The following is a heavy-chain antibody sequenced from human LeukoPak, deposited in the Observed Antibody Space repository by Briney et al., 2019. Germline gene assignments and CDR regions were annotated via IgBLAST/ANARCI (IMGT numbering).Heavy chain of an antibody. CDR3: AREGYVWGSYRYGFDY. CDR2: ISSSGSTI. CDR1: GFTFSSYE. Sequence: GGSLRLSCAASGFTFSSYEMNWVRQAPGKGLEWVSHISSSGSTIYYADSVKGRFTISRDNAKNSLYLQMNSLRAEDTAVYDCAREGYVWGSYRYGFDYWGQGTLVTVSS. J-gene: IGHJ4*02. D-gene: IGHD3-16*02. V-gene: IGHV3-48*03.